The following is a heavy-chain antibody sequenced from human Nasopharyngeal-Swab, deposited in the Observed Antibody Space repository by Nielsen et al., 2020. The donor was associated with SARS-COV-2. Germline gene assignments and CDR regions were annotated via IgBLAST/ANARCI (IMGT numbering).Heavy chain of an antibody. CDR2: INAGNGNT. J-gene: IGHJ6*03. Sequence: ASVKVSCKASGYTFTSYAMHWVRQAPGQRLEWMGWINAGNGNTKYSQKFQGRVTITRDTSASTAYMELSSLRSEDTAVYYCARLAPPKFYYYYMDVWGKGTTVTVSS. V-gene: IGHV1-3*01. D-gene: IGHD3-3*02. CDR1: GYTFTSYA. CDR3: ARLAPPKFYYYYMDV.